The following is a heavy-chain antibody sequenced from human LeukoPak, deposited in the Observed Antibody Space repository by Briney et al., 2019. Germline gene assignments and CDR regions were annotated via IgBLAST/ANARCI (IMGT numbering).Heavy chain of an antibody. V-gene: IGHV3-15*01. Sequence: GGSLRLSCTASGFTFSSVWMTWVRQAPGKGLEWVGRIKSRTDGETTDYAAPVKGRFSISRDDSENTLYLQMNSLKNEDTPVYFCTTVHGAGPVNFDYWGQGSLVTVSS. CDR2: IKSRTDGETT. D-gene: IGHD3-16*01. CDR1: GFTFSSVW. J-gene: IGHJ4*02. CDR3: TTVHGAGPVNFDY.